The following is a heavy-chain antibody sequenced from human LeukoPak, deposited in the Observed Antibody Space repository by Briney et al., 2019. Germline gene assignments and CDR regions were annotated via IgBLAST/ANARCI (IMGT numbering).Heavy chain of an antibody. D-gene: IGHD2-8*02. V-gene: IGHV3-33*06. CDR2: LWYDGSNK. CDR3: AKDALSIRSGAEYFQH. Sequence: GSLGLPFAASGFTFRCYCMPRGRPAPGQGPGGGAVLWYDGSNKYYADSVKGRFTISRDNSKNTLYLQMNSLRAEDTAVYYCAKDALSIRSGAEYFQHWGQGTLVTVSS. CDR1: GFTFRCYC. J-gene: IGHJ1*01.